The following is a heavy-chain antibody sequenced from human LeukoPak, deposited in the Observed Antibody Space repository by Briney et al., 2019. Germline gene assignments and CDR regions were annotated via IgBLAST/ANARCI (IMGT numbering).Heavy chain of an antibody. CDR1: GGSISSYY. Sequence: PETLSLTCTVSGGSISSYYWSWIRQPPGKGLEWIGYIYTSGSTNYNPSLKSRVTISVDTSKNQFSLKLSSVTAADTAVYYCARQAAAGAFDIWGQGTMVTVSS. V-gene: IGHV4-4*09. CDR2: IYTSGST. D-gene: IGHD6-13*01. J-gene: IGHJ3*02. CDR3: ARQAAAGAFDI.